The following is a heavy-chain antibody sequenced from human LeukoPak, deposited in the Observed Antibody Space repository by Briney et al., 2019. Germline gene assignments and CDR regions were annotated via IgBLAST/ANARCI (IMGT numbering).Heavy chain of an antibody. J-gene: IGHJ4*02. Sequence: ASVKVSCKASGYTFTSYGISWVRQAPGQGLEWMGWISAYNGNTNYAQKLQGRVTMTTDTSTSTAYMELRSLRSDDTAVYYCARDRTPYQLLQRFDYWGQGTLVTVSS. V-gene: IGHV1-18*01. CDR1: GYTFTSYG. CDR3: ARDRTPYQLLQRFDY. D-gene: IGHD2-2*01. CDR2: ISAYNGNT.